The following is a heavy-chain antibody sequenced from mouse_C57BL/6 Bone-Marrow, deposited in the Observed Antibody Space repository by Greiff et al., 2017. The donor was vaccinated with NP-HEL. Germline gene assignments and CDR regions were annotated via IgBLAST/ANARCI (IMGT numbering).Heavy chain of an antibody. V-gene: IGHV1-76*01. D-gene: IGHD1-1*01. J-gene: IGHJ1*03. CDR2: IYPGSGNT. CDR3: ARETYYYGSSLRYLDV. CDR1: GYTFTDYY. Sequence: LVRPGASVKLSCKASGYTFTDYYINWVKQRPGQGLEWIARIYPGSGNTYYNEKFKGKATLTAEKSSSTAYMQLSSLTSEDSAVYFCARETYYYGSSLRYLDVWGTGTTVTVSS.